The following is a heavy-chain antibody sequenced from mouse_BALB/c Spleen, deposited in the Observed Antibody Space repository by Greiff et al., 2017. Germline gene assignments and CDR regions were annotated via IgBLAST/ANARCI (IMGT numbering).Heavy chain of an antibody. J-gene: IGHJ2*01. V-gene: IGHV1S137*01. Sequence: VKLQQSGAELVRPGVSVKISCKGSGYTFTDYAMHWVKQSHAKSLEWIGVISTYYGDASYNQKFKGKATMTVDKSSSTAYMELARLTSEDSAIYYCAREGYDYFDYWGQGTTLTVSS. CDR3: AREGYDYFDY. CDR1: GYTFTDYA. CDR2: ISTYYGDA.